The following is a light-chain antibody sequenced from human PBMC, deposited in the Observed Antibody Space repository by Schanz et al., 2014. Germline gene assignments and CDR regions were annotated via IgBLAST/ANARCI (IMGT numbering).Light chain of an antibody. CDR1: SSNIGAGYD. J-gene: IGLJ3*02. CDR3: GAWDTSLGGV. V-gene: IGLV1-51*01. Sequence: QSVLTQPPSVSGAPGQRVTISCTGSSSNIGAGYDVHWYRLLPGTAPKLLIYDNNKRPSGIPVRFSASKSGTTTTLDITGLQTGDEADYYCGAWDTSLGGVFGGGTKLTVL. CDR2: DNN.